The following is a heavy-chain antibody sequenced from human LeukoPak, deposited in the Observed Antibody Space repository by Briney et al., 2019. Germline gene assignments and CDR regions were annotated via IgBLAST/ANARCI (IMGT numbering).Heavy chain of an antibody. D-gene: IGHD3-16*02. CDR1: GFTFSNYW. J-gene: IGHJ4*02. Sequence: GGSLRLSCAASGFTFSNYWMSWVRQAPGKGLEWVGRIKSKTDGGTTDYAAPVKGRFTISRDDSKNTLYLQMNSLKTEDTAVYYCTTEYYDYVWGSYPYYFDYWGQGTLVTVSS. CDR3: TTEYYDYVWGSYPYYFDY. V-gene: IGHV3-15*01. CDR2: IKSKTDGGTT.